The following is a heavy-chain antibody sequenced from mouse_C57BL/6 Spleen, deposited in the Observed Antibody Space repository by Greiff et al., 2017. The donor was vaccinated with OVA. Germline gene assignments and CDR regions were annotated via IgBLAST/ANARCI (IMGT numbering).Heavy chain of an antibody. D-gene: IGHD1-1*01. V-gene: IGHV7-3*01. CDR1: GFTFTDYY. Sequence: VQLKESGGGLVQPGGSLSLSCAASGFTFTDYYMSWVRQPPGKALEWLGFIRNKANGYTTEYSASVKGRFTISRDNSQSILYLQMNALRAEDSATYYCARLYYGSSYAMDYWGQGTSVTVSS. CDR2: IRNKANGYTT. CDR3: ARLYYGSSYAMDY. J-gene: IGHJ4*01.